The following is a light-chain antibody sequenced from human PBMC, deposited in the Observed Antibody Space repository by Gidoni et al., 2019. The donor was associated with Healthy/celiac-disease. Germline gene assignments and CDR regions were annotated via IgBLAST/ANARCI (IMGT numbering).Light chain of an antibody. Sequence: DIVMTQSPLSLPVTPGEPASISCRSSQSPLHSNGYNYLDWYLQKPRQAPQLLIYLGSNRASGVPNRFSGSGSGTEFTLKISRVGAEDVGVYFCMQALQTRTFGQGTKVEIK. V-gene: IGKV2-28*01. CDR1: QSPLHSNGYNY. CDR2: LGS. J-gene: IGKJ1*01. CDR3: MQALQTRT.